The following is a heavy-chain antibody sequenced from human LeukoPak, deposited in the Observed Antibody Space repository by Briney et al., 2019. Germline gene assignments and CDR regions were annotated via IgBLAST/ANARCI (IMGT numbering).Heavy chain of an antibody. D-gene: IGHD1-20*01. CDR3: AKVKWKLIGYFDY. V-gene: IGHV3-23*01. J-gene: IGHJ4*02. CDR2: LTGDGNT. Sequence: GGSLRLSCAASGFTFSNYVMSWVRQAPGKGLEWVSVLTGDGNTYYADSVKGRFTNSRDDSKNTLFLQMNSLRAEDTAVYFCAKVKWKLIGYFDYWGQGTLVTVSS. CDR1: GFTFSNYV.